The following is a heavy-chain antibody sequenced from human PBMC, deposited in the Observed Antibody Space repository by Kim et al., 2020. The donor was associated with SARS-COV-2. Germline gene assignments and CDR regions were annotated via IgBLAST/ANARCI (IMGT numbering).Heavy chain of an antibody. CDR3: ARENWRRSSGGFDI. Sequence: ASVKVSCKASGHTLSDDPMHWARRAPGQRLEWMGWIKPASGHTHYSQRFQGRISITRDTFATTFYIELGSLGFEDTALYYCARENWRRSSGGFDIWGQGTMVTVSA. D-gene: IGHD1-1*01. CDR1: GHTLSDDP. CDR2: IKPASGHT. J-gene: IGHJ3*02. V-gene: IGHV1-3*01.